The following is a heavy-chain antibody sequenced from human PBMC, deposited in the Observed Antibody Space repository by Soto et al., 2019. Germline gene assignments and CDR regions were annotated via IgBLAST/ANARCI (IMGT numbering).Heavy chain of an antibody. J-gene: IGHJ6*02. CDR1: GGSISSYY. Sequence: SETLSLTCTVSGGSISSYYWSWIRQPPGKGLEWIGYIYYSGSTNYNPSLKSRVTISVDTSKNQFSLKLSSVTAADTAVYYCARGGRMELLYYYGMDVWGQGTTVTVSS. D-gene: IGHD1-7*01. CDR3: ARGGRMELLYYYGMDV. CDR2: IYYSGST. V-gene: IGHV4-59*01.